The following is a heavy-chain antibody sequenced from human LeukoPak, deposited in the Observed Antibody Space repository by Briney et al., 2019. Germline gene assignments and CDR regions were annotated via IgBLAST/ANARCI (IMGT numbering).Heavy chain of an antibody. D-gene: IGHD3-3*01. J-gene: IGHJ3*02. Sequence: SEILSLTCTVSGGSISSYYWSWIRQPTGKGLEWIGYIFYSGSTNYNPSLKSRVTISVDTSKKQFSLKLSSVTAADTAVYYCATHDFWSGLDAFDIWGQGTMVTVSS. V-gene: IGHV4-59*01. CDR3: ATHDFWSGLDAFDI. CDR1: GGSISSYY. CDR2: IFYSGST.